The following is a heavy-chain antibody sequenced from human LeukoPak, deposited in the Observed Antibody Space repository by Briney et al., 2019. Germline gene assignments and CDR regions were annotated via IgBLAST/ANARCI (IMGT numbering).Heavy chain of an antibody. CDR3: ARVRSGRHAFDI. D-gene: IGHD2-15*01. CDR2: IYSGGST. J-gene: IGHJ3*02. V-gene: IGHV3-66*02. CDR1: GFTVSSNY. Sequence: GGSLRLSCAASGFTVSSNYMSWVRQAPGKGLEWVSVIYSGGSTYYADSVKGRFTISRDNSKNTLYLQMNSLRAEDTAVYYCARVRSGRHAFDIWGQGTMVAVSS.